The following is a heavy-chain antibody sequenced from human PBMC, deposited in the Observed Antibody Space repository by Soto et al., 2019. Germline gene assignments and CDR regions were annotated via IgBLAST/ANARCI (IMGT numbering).Heavy chain of an antibody. CDR2: INPNSGGT. J-gene: IGHJ3*02. V-gene: IGHV1-2*04. CDR3: ARPYRRDAFDI. CDR1: GYTFTGYY. Sequence: QVQLVQSGAEVKKPGASVKVSCKASGYTFTGYYMHRLRQAPGQGPEWIGWINPNSGGTNYAQKVQGWVTMTRDTSISTAYLVLSRLRSDDTAVYYCARPYRRDAFDICGQGTMVTVSS. D-gene: IGHD3-16*02.